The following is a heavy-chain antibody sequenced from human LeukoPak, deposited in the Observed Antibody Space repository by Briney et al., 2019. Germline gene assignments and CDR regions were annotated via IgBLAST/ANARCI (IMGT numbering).Heavy chain of an antibody. V-gene: IGHV4-4*02. Sequence: SETLSLTCAVSGGSISTSNWWSWVRQPPGKGLEWIGEIYHGGSTNYNPSLKSRVTMSLDTSKNQFSLKLTSVTAADTAVYYCARHGGVVRGQGSDAFDIWGQGTMVTVSS. J-gene: IGHJ3*02. CDR2: IYHGGST. CDR1: GGSISTSNW. CDR3: ARHGGVVRGQGSDAFDI. D-gene: IGHD3-10*01.